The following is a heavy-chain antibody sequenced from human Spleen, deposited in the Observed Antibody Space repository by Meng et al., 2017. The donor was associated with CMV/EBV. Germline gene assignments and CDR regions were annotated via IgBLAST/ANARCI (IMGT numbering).Heavy chain of an antibody. CDR3: ARGRRGCNYDFWSGCIEYYYGMDV. CDR2: INHSGST. J-gene: IGHJ6*02. V-gene: IGHV4-34*01. CDR1: GGSFSGYY. D-gene: IGHD3-3*01. Sequence: SETLSLTCAVYGGSFSGYYWSWIRQPPGKGLEWIGEINHSGSTNYNPSLKSRVTISVDTSKNQFSLKLSSVTAADTAVYYCARGRRGCNYDFWSGCIEYYYGMDVWGQGTTVTVSS.